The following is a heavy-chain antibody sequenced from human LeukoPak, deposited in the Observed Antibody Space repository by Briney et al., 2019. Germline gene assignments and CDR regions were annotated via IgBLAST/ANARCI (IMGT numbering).Heavy chain of an antibody. Sequence: GRSLRLSCAASGFTFSAYWMHWVRQAPGKGLVWVSHITSDGRATNYADSVKGRFTISRDNAKKTLFLQMNSLTAEDTAVYYCATPGRASAWYRIDYWGQGTLVTVSS. CDR1: GFTFSAYW. J-gene: IGHJ4*02. V-gene: IGHV3-74*01. CDR3: ATPGRASAWYRIDY. D-gene: IGHD6-19*01. CDR2: ITSDGRAT.